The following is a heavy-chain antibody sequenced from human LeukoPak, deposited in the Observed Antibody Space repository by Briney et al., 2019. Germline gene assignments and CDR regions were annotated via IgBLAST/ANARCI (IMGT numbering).Heavy chain of an antibody. CDR3: ARGGELLRPADY. CDR1: GFTFSDYY. Sequence: PGGSLRLSCAASGFTFSDYYMSWIRQAPGKGLEWVSYISSRGGTKYYADSVKGRFTISRDNAKNSLYLQMNSLRAEDTAVYYCARGGELLRPADYWGQGTLVTVSS. V-gene: IGHV3-11*04. J-gene: IGHJ4*02. D-gene: IGHD1-26*01. CDR2: ISSRGGTK.